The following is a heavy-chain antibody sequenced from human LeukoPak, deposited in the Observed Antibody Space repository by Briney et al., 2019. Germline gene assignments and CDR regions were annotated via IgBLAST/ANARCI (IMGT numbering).Heavy chain of an antibody. CDR1: GGSFSGYY. V-gene: IGHV4-34*01. CDR2: INHSGST. J-gene: IGHJ3*02. Sequence: PSETLSLTCAVYGGSFSGYYWGWIRQPPGKGLEWIGEINHSGSTNYNPSLKSRVTISVDTSKNQFSLKLSSVTAADTAVYYCARGGNDYVWGSYRPDDAIDIWGQGTMVTVSS. CDR3: ARGGNDYVWGSYRPDDAIDI. D-gene: IGHD3-16*02.